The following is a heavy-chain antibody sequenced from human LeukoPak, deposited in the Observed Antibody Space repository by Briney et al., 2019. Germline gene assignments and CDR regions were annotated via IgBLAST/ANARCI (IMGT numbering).Heavy chain of an antibody. CDR1: RVTFSGYT. CDR2: ISSRSSDI. Sequence: GGSLRLSCTASRVTFSGYTMNWVRQAPGKGLEWVSSISSRSSDIYYAASVKGRFTISRDNARNSLYLQMSSLRAEDTAVYYCARALYYDILTGYQTHTYYFDYWGQGALVTVSS. D-gene: IGHD3-9*01. CDR3: ARALYYDILTGYQTHTYYFDY. V-gene: IGHV3-21*01. J-gene: IGHJ4*02.